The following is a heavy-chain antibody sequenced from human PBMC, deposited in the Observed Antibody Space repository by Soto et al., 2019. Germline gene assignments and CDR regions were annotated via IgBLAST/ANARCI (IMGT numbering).Heavy chain of an antibody. CDR3: ARPTYGYYYFDY. Sequence: SETLSLTCAVSGDSISSGYHWAWIRQPPGKGLEWIASIYHSGTTYYNPSLRSRVTISMDTSENQFSLRLRSVTAADTAVYYCARPTYGYYYFDYWGQGILVTVSS. CDR1: GDSISSGYH. J-gene: IGHJ4*02. V-gene: IGHV4-38-2*01. D-gene: IGHD3-22*01. CDR2: IYHSGTT.